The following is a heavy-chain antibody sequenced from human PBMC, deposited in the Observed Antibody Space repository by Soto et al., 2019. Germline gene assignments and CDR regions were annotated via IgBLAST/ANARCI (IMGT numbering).Heavy chain of an antibody. CDR3: AKGGRQWLVTSDFNY. CDR1: GFTFSDYA. Sequence: VQLVESGGGVVQPGRSLRLSCAASGFTFSDYAMHWVRQAPGKGLEWVAVVSHDGRNTHYADSVKGRFTISRDSSKNTVSLEMTGLRAEYTAVYYCAKGGRQWLVTSDFNYWGQGALVTVSS. J-gene: IGHJ4*02. CDR2: VSHDGRNT. D-gene: IGHD6-19*01. V-gene: IGHV3-30*18.